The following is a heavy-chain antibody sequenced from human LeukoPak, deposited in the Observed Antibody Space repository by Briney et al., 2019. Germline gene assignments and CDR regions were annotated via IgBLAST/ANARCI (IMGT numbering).Heavy chain of an antibody. CDR2: IYTGGST. CDR3: ARRGDNYGSPFDY. J-gene: IGHJ4*02. D-gene: IGHD5-18*01. Sequence: GGSLRLSCAASGFSVSASYMAWVRQAPGKGLECLSVIYTGGSTYYGDSVMGRFTISRDNSKNTLYLQMNSLRAEDTAVYYCARRGDNYGSPFDYWGQGTLVTVSS. V-gene: IGHV3-53*01. CDR1: GFSVSASY.